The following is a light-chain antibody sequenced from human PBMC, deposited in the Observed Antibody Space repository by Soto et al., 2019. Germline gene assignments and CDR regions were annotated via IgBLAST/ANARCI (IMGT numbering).Light chain of an antibody. CDR3: MQPLQTPIT. CDR1: QSLVHSDGIAY. Sequence: DVVMTQSQLSLPVTLGQPASISCRSNQSLVHSDGIAYFSWFQQRPGRSPRRLIYKVSNRDSGVPARFSGSGSGTDFALKISRVEAEDVGIYYCMQPLQTPITFGQGTRLEIK. CDR2: KVS. J-gene: IGKJ5*01. V-gene: IGKV2-30*02.